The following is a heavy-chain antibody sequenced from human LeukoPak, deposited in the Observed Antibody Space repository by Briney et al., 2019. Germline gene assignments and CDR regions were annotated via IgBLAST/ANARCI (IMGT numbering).Heavy chain of an antibody. Sequence: LETLSLTCTVSGYSISSGYYWGWIRQAPGKGLEWIGTIYHSGRNDYNPSLRSRATISEDTSKNQFSLKLTSVTAADTAVYYCARGFLEFNFDYWGQGTLVTVSS. CDR3: ARGFLEFNFDY. V-gene: IGHV4-38-2*02. CDR1: GYSISSGYY. J-gene: IGHJ4*02. D-gene: IGHD3-3*01. CDR2: IYHSGRN.